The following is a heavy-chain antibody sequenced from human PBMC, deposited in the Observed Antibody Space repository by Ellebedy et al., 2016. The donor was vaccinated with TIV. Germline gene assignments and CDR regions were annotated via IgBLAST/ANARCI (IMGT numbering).Heavy chain of an antibody. V-gene: IGHV1-46*01. J-gene: IGHJ5*02. CDR1: GYTFTTYH. D-gene: IGHD6-13*01. CDR3: ARGRQQLVQQRGWFDP. CDR2: INPSGGST. Sequence: ASVKVSCKASGYTFTTYHMHWVRQAPGQGPEWMGIINPSGGSTSYAQKFQGRVTMTRDTSTSTVYMELSSLRSEDTAVYYCARGRQQLVQQRGWFDPWGQGTLVTVSS.